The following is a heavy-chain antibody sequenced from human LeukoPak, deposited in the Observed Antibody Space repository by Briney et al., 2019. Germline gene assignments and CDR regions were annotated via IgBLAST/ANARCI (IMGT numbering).Heavy chain of an antibody. CDR3: ARHQGYSSSWYAY. CDR1: GYSISSGYY. CDR2: IYHSGST. D-gene: IGHD6-13*01. Sequence: SETLSLTCAVSGYSISSGYYWGWIRQPPGKGLEWIGSIYHSGSTYYNPSLKSRVTISVDTSKNQFSLKLSSVTAADTAVYYCARHQGYSSSWYAYWGQGTLVTVSS. J-gene: IGHJ4*02. V-gene: IGHV4-38-2*01.